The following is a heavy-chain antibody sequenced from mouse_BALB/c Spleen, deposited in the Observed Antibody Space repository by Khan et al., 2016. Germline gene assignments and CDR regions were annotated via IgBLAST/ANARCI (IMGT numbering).Heavy chain of an antibody. CDR3: AREDYGNYGDYFDY. Sequence: EVELVESGGGLVKPGGSLKLSCAASGFTFSSYAMSWVRQTPEKRLEWVASISSGGSTSYPDSVKGRFTISRDNARNILNLQMSSPGSEDTAMYYCAREDYGNYGDYFDYWGQGTTLTVSS. V-gene: IGHV5-6-5*01. D-gene: IGHD2-1*01. CDR2: ISSGGST. J-gene: IGHJ2*01. CDR1: GFTFSSYA.